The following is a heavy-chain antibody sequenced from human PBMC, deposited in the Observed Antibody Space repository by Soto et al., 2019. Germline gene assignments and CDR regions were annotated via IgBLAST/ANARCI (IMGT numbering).Heavy chain of an antibody. CDR3: ARDLPYSSGYYSTYYYYYGMDV. CDR1: EGTFRNYA. D-gene: IGHD3-22*01. J-gene: IGHJ6*02. CDR2: IIPMFGTA. V-gene: IGHV1-69*06. Sequence: EASVKVSCKASEGTFRNYAITWVRQAPGQGLEWLGGIIPMFGTANYAQRFQGRVTITADKSTSTAYMELSSLRSEDTAVYYCARDLPYSSGYYSTYYYYYGMDVWGQGTTVTVSS.